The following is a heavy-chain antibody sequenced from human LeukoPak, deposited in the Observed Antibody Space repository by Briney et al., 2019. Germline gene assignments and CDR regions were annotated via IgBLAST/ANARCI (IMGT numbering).Heavy chain of an antibody. Sequence: GGSLRLSCAASGFTFRSFGMHWVRQAPDKGLEWVAIIWYDGSNKYYTDSVKGRFTISRDNSKNTLYLQMNSLRVEDTAVYYCARVGFGEADGHGVDVWGKGTTVTVSS. J-gene: IGHJ6*04. CDR1: GFTFRSFG. D-gene: IGHD3-10*01. CDR2: IWYDGSNK. CDR3: ARVGFGEADGHGVDV. V-gene: IGHV3-33*01.